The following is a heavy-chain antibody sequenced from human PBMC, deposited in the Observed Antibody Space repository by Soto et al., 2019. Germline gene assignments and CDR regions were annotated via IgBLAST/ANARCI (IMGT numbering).Heavy chain of an antibody. J-gene: IGHJ4*02. D-gene: IGHD1-26*01. CDR1: GFSFSDYW. CDR3: AKDLSGSYDY. V-gene: IGHV3-74*01. Sequence: GGSLRLSCATSGFSFSDYWFHWVRQAPGKGLVWVSRINYDGTYTDYAGSVKGRFTISRDNAKNTLYLQMNSLVAEDTAVYFCAKDLSGSYDYWGLGTLVTVSS. CDR2: INYDGTYT.